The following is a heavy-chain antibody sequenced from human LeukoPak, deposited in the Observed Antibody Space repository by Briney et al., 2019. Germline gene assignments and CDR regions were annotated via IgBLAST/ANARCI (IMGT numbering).Heavy chain of an antibody. D-gene: IGHD5-18*01. J-gene: IGHJ4*02. CDR3: ARRKRGYSYGYYFDY. V-gene: IGHV4-34*01. Sequence: PSETLSLTCAVYGGSFSGYYWSWIRQPPGKGLEWIGEINHSGSTNYNPSLKSRVTISVETSKKQFSLKLSSVTAADTAVYYCARRKRGYSYGYYFDYWGQGTLVTVSS. CDR2: INHSGST. CDR1: GGSFSGYY.